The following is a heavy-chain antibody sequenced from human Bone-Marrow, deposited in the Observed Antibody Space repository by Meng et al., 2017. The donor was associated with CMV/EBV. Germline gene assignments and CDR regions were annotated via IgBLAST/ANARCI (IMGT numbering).Heavy chain of an antibody. CDR3: ARGGPLYDFWSGYYYGMDV. J-gene: IGHJ6*02. V-gene: IGHV3-23*01. D-gene: IGHD3-3*01. CDR1: GFTFSSYA. Sequence: GESLKISCAASGFTFSSYAVSWVRQAPGKGLEWVSAISGSGGSTYYPGSVKGRFTISRENAKNSLYLQMNSLRAGDTAVYYCARGGPLYDFWSGYYYGMDVCGQGTTVTVSS. CDR2: ISGSGGST.